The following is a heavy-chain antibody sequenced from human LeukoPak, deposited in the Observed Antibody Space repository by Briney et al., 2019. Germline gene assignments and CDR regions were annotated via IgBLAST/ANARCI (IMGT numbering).Heavy chain of an antibody. J-gene: IGHJ4*02. CDR1: GFTFSTYA. V-gene: IGHV3-23*01. CDR2: ISASGGST. D-gene: IGHD3-9*01. CDR3: AKGFRNYDILTGYYYPHFEY. Sequence: GGSLRLSCAASGFTFSTYAMSWVRQAPGKGLEWVSTISASGGSTYYADSVKGRFTISRDNSKNTLYLQMNSLRAEDTAVYYCAKGFRNYDILTGYYYPHFEYWGQGTLVTVSS.